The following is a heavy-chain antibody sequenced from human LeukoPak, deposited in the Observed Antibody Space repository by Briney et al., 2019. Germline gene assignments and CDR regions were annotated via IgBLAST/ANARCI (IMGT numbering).Heavy chain of an antibody. Sequence: ASVKLSCKASGYTFTGYYMHWVRQAPGQGLEWMGRINPNSGGTNYAQKFQGRVTMTRDTSISTAYMQLSRLRSDDTAVYYCARVLTMVRGVMGNLDYWGQGTLVTVSS. V-gene: IGHV1-2*06. CDR3: ARVLTMVRGVMGNLDY. CDR1: GYTFTGYY. CDR2: INPNSGGT. J-gene: IGHJ4*02. D-gene: IGHD3-10*01.